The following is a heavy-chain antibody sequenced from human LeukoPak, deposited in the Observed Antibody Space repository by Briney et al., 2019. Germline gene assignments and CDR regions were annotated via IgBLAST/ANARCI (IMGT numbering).Heavy chain of an antibody. CDR3: ARDPRKDYGDYESRGYFDY. CDR2: IYHSGST. V-gene: IGHV4-38-2*02. CDR1: GYSISSGYY. D-gene: IGHD4-17*01. Sequence: SETLSLTCTVSGYSISSGYYWGWIRQPPGKGLEWIGSIYHSGSTNYNPSLKSRVTISVDTSKNQFSLKLSSVTAADTAVYYCARDPRKDYGDYESRGYFDYWGQGTLVTVSS. J-gene: IGHJ4*02.